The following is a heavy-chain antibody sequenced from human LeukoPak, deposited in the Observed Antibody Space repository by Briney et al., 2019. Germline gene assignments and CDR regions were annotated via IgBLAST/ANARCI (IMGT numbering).Heavy chain of an antibody. V-gene: IGHV4-34*01. J-gene: IGHJ4*02. CDR3: ARTRVVVLFDY. CDR2: INHSGST. CDR1: GGSFSGYY. D-gene: IGHD2-15*01. Sequence: SETLSLTCAVYGGSFSGYYWSWIRQPPGKGLEWIGEINHSGSTNYNPSLKSRVTISVDTSKNQFSLKLSSVTAADTAVYYCARTRVVVLFDYWGQGTLVTVSS.